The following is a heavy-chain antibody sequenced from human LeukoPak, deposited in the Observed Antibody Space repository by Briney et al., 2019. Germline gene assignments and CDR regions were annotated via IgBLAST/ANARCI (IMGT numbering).Heavy chain of an antibody. V-gene: IGHV4-31*03. D-gene: IGHD2-21*02. CDR3: AKAGGGDPNFDY. Sequence: PSETLSLTCTVSGGSISSGGYYWSWIRQHPGKGLEWIGYSYNSGSTYYKPSLKSRVIISVDTSKNQFSLKLSSVTAADTAMYYCAKAGGGDPNFDYWGQGTLVTVSS. CDR1: GGSISSGGYY. J-gene: IGHJ4*02. CDR2: SYNSGST.